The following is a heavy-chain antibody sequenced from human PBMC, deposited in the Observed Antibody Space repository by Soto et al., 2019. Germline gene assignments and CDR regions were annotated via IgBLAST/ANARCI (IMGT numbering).Heavy chain of an antibody. D-gene: IGHD6-13*01. CDR3: ARDQAAGGYFDY. CDR2: IYHGGST. Sequence: QLQLQESGSGLVKPSQTLSLTCAVSGGSTSSGGYSWSWIRQPPGKGLEWIGYIYHGGSTYYNPSLQSRVTISLARAKTQFALKLTSVTAADTAVYYCARDQAAGGYFDYWGQGTLVTVSS. CDR1: GGSTSSGGYS. V-gene: IGHV4-30-2*01. J-gene: IGHJ4*02.